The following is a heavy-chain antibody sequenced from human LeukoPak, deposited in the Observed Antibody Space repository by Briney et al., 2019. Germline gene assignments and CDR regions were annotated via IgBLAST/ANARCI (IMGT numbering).Heavy chain of an antibody. D-gene: IGHD6-19*01. CDR2: IYNGVPT. CDR1: GVSISRFY. Sequence: SETLSLICTTSGVSISRFYWSWVRQPPGKGLEWIGNIYNGVPTFFNPSLKSRVTISVDTSRRQFSLELASVTAADTAVYYCVQTTGWPGFDYWGQRILVTVSS. J-gene: IGHJ4*02. V-gene: IGHV4-4*09. CDR3: VQTTGWPGFDY.